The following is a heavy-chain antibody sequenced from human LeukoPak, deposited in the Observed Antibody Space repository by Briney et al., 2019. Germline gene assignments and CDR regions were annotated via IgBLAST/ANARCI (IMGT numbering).Heavy chain of an antibody. V-gene: IGHV4-34*01. CDR3: ARVGVVGATHWFDP. CDR1: GGSFSGYY. CDR2: INHSGST. Sequence: SETLSLTCAVYGGSFSGYYWSWIRQPPGKGREWIGEINHSGSTNYNPSLNSRVTISVDTSKNQFSLKLSSVTAADTAVYYCARVGVVGATHWFDPWGQGTLVTVSS. D-gene: IGHD1-26*01. J-gene: IGHJ5*02.